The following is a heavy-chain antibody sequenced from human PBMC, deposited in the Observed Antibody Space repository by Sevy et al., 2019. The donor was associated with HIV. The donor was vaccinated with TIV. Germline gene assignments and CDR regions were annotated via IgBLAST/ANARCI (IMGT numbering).Heavy chain of an antibody. D-gene: IGHD3-22*01. CDR1: GFTVSSNY. Sequence: GGSLRLSCAASGFTVSSNYMSWVHQAPGKGLEWVSVIYAGGSTYYAGSVKGRFTISRDNSKNTLYLQMNSLRAEDTAVYYCATHASDYDSTGYLERDAFDIWGQGTMVTVSS. CDR2: IYAGGST. J-gene: IGHJ3*02. V-gene: IGHV3-53*01. CDR3: ATHASDYDSTGYLERDAFDI.